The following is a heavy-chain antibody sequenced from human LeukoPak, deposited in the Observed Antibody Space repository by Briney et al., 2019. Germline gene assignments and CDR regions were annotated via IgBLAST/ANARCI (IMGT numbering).Heavy chain of an antibody. V-gene: IGHV5-51*01. Sequence: GESLKISCQGSGYSFTNYWIGWVRQMPGKGLEWMGIIYPGDSDARYGPSFQGRVTISADKSISTAYLQWSSLKASDTAIYYCARRVYSNYWYFDLWGRGTLVTVSS. CDR3: ARRVYSNYWYFDL. CDR2: IYPGDSDA. J-gene: IGHJ2*01. CDR1: GYSFTNYW. D-gene: IGHD4-11*01.